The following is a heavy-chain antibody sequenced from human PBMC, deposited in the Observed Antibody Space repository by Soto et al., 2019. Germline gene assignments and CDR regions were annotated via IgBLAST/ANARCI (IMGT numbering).Heavy chain of an antibody. CDR1: GGSISSFTYY. CDR3: ARRERYSGSPGWFDP. CDR2: VYYNENT. V-gene: IGHV4-39*01. D-gene: IGHD3-9*01. J-gene: IGHJ5*02. Sequence: ESLCRTGSVSGGSISSFTYYWGWIRQPPGKGLEWIGTVYYNENTYYNPSLKSRVTITVDTAKNQFSLNLRSVTAADTAMYFCARRERYSGSPGWFDPWGPGTLVTVSS.